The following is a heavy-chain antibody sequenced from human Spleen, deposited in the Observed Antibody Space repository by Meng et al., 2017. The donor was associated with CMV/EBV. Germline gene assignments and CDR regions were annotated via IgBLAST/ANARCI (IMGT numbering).Heavy chain of an antibody. J-gene: IGHJ4*02. V-gene: IGHV4-34*01. CDR1: GGSFSVYC. CDR3: AGANGIDY. D-gene: IGHD1-1*01. Sequence: QVQLRHWWSGLFDPSETLSPTCAVYGGSFSVYCWSWVRQPPGKGLEWIGEINHSGSTNYNPSRKSRVTISVDTSKNQFSLKLSSVTAADTAVYYCAGANGIDYWGQGTLVTVSS. CDR2: INHSGST.